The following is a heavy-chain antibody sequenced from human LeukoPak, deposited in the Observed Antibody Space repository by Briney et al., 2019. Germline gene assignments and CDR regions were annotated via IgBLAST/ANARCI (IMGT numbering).Heavy chain of an antibody. V-gene: IGHV1-69*04. J-gene: IGHJ4*02. Sequence: SVKVSCKASGGTFSSYAIRWVRQAPGQGLEWMGRIIPILGIANYAQKFQGRVTITADKSTSTAYMELSSLRSEDTAVYYCARGVEGATYYDSSGYYKYWGQGTLVTVSS. CDR3: ARGVEGATYYDSSGYYKY. CDR1: GGTFSSYA. CDR2: IIPILGIA. D-gene: IGHD3-22*01.